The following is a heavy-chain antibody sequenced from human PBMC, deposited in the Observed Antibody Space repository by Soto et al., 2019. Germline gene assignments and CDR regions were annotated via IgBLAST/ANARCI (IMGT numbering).Heavy chain of an antibody. CDR2: INPNGGST. J-gene: IGHJ6*03. CDR3: VRATAARQRDYSYHYYLHI. Sequence: QVQLVQSGAEVKKPGASVKVSCKASGYTFINYYIHWVRQAPGQGLEWMGVINPNGGSTVYAKKFQGRVTLTRDTSTSTVYVELSSLRSDDTAVYFCVRATAARQRDYSYHYYLHIWGKGTTVTVSS. D-gene: IGHD6-6*01. CDR1: GYTFINYY. V-gene: IGHV1-46*03.